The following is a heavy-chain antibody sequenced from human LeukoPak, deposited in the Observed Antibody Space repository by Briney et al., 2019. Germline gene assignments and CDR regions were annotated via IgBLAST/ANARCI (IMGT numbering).Heavy chain of an antibody. Sequence: PSETLSLTCTVSGGPISSSSYYWGWIRQPPGKGLEWIGNIYYSGSMYWNLSLKSRVTISVDTSKNQFSLKLSSVTAADTAVYYCARERGYDSSGYYLDYWGQGTLVTVSS. J-gene: IGHJ4*02. CDR2: IYYSGSM. CDR3: ARERGYDSSGYYLDY. V-gene: IGHV4-39*07. D-gene: IGHD3-22*01. CDR1: GGPISSSSYY.